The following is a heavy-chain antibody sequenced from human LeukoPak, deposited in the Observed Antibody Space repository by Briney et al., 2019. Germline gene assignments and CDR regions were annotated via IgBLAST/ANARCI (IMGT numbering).Heavy chain of an antibody. Sequence: PGGSLRLSCAASGFTVSHNYMSWVRQAPGKGLEWVSVIYSGGSTNYADSVKGRFAISRDNSKNTLYLQMNSLRAEDTAVYYCARGYGDYLFFDYWGQGTLVTVSS. D-gene: IGHD4-17*01. V-gene: IGHV3-66*01. CDR1: GFTVSHNY. CDR2: IYSGGST. J-gene: IGHJ4*02. CDR3: ARGYGDYLFFDY.